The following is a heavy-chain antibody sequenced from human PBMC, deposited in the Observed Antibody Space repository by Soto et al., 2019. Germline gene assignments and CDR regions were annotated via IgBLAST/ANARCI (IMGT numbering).Heavy chain of an antibody. CDR2: IYYSGST. D-gene: IGHD6-13*01. CDR1: GGSLRSYY. J-gene: IGHJ4*02. CDR3: ARQSDSSSCFDY. V-gene: IGHV4-59*08. Sequence: ETLSPPCTVSGGSLRSYYWSWIRQPPGKGLEWIGYIYYSGSTNYNPSLKSRVTISVDTSKNQFSLKLSSVTAADTAVYYCARQSDSSSCFDYWGQGTLVTVSS.